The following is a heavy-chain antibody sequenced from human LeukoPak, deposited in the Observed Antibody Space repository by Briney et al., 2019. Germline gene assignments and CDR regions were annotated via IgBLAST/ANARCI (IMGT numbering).Heavy chain of an antibody. Sequence: PSETLSLTCTVSGGSISSGDYYWSWIRQPPGKGLEWIGYIYYSGSTYYNPSLKSRVTISVDTSKNQFSLKLGSVTAADTAVFYCATPYSGGYHGLDIWGQGTMVTVSS. CDR3: ATPYSGGYHGLDI. D-gene: IGHD1-26*01. CDR1: GGSISSGDYY. CDR2: IYYSGST. J-gene: IGHJ3*02. V-gene: IGHV4-30-4*08.